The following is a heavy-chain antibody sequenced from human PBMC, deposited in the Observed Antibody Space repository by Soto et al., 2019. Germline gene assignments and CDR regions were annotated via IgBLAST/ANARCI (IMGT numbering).Heavy chain of an antibody. CDR2: ITAGAGNA. CDR1: GYTFTNYP. D-gene: IGHD3-9*01. CDR3: ARWAGYSPDWSGPFDY. J-gene: IGHJ4*02. Sequence: VQHVQSGAEETRPGASVKVSCKASGYTFTNYPIPWVRQAPGQRLEWMGWITAGAGNAKYSQSVQGRVTITRDTSASIVYMELSSLISEDTAVYYWARWAGYSPDWSGPFDYWGQGTLVTVSS. V-gene: IGHV1-3*05.